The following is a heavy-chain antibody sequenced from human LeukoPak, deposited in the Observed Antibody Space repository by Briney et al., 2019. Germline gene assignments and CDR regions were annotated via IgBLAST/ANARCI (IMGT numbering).Heavy chain of an antibody. CDR3: ARETSDGAFDI. V-gene: IGHV3-13*01. CDR2: IGTAGDT. Sequence: GGSLRLSCAASGFTFSSYDMHWVRQATGKGLEWVSAIGTAGDTYYPGSVKGRFTISRENAKNSLYLQMNSLRAGDTAVYYCARETSDGAFDIWGQGTMVTVSS. CDR1: GFTFSSYD. J-gene: IGHJ3*02.